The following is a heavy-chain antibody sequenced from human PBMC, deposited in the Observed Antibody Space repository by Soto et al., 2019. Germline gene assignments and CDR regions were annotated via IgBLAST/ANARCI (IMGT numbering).Heavy chain of an antibody. Sequence: VQLVETGGGLIQPGGSLRLSCAASGFTVSSNYMSWVRQAPGKGLEWVSVIYSGGSTYYADSVKGRFTISRDNSKNTLYLQMNSLRAEDTAVYYCAACIAAAGTYYYYGMDVWGQGTTVTVSS. D-gene: IGHD6-13*01. V-gene: IGHV3-53*02. CDR3: AACIAAAGTYYYYGMDV. CDR1: GFTVSSNY. J-gene: IGHJ6*02. CDR2: IYSGGST.